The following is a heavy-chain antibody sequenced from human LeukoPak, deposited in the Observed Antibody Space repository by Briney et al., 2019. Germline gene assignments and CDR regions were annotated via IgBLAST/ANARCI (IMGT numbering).Heavy chain of an antibody. J-gene: IGHJ4*02. D-gene: IGHD3-22*01. CDR3: QYYDSSGYYPYAEDY. Sequence: SETLSLTCAVYGGSFSGYYWSWIRQPPGKGLEWIGEINHRGSTNYNPSLKSRVTISVDTSKNQFSLKLSSVTAADTAVYYCQYYDSSGYYPYAEDYWGQGTLVTVSS. CDR1: GGSFSGYY. CDR2: INHRGST. V-gene: IGHV4-34*01.